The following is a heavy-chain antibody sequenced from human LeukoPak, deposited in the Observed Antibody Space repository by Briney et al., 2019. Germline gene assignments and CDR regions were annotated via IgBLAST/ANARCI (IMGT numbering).Heavy chain of an antibody. Sequence: ASVKVSCKASGGTFSSYAISWVRQAPGQELEWMGGIIPIFGTANYAQKFQGRVTITTDESTSTAYMELSSLRSEDTAVYYCARGSGRYYYYYYMDVWGKGTTVTVSS. V-gene: IGHV1-69*05. D-gene: IGHD2-15*01. CDR3: ARGSGRYYYYYYMDV. CDR1: GGTFSSYA. CDR2: IIPIFGTA. J-gene: IGHJ6*03.